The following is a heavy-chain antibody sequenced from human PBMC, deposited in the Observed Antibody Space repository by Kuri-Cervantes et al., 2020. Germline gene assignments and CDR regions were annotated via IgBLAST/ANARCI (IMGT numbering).Heavy chain of an antibody. J-gene: IGHJ4*02. CDR1: GYTFTSYG. CDR3: ATEPKPSIYCSGGSCYSRLGWDY. Sequence: ASVKISCKASGYTFTSYGISWVRQAPGQGLEWMGWISAYNGNTNYAQKLQGRVTMTTDTSTSTAYMELRSLRSEDTAVYYCATEPKPSIYCSGGSCYSRLGWDYWGQGTLVTVSS. CDR2: ISAYNGNT. V-gene: IGHV1-18*01. D-gene: IGHD2-15*01.